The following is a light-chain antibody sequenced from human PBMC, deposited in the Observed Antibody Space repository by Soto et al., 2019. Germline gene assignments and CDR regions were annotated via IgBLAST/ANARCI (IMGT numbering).Light chain of an antibody. CDR1: QSISTY. J-gene: IGKJ5*01. CDR2: AAS. V-gene: IGKV1-39*01. Sequence: DIQMTQSPSSLSASVGDRVTITCRAGQSISTYLNWYQQKSGKPPKLLISAASSLKSGVPSRFSGSGSGTEFTLTISSLQPDDFATYYCQHYYSYPITFGQGTRLEIK. CDR3: QHYYSYPIT.